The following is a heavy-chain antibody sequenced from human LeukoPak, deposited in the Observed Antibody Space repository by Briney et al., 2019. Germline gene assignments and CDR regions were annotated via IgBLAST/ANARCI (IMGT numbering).Heavy chain of an antibody. Sequence: PGGSLRLSCAASGFTFKNYAMSWVRQAPGKGLEWVSYISSSSSTIYYADSVKGRFTISRDNAKNSLYLQMNSLRDEDTAVYYCRSLGRTLDYWGQGTLVTVSS. CDR2: ISSSSSTI. CDR3: RSLGRTLDY. J-gene: IGHJ4*02. V-gene: IGHV3-48*02. CDR1: GFTFKNYA.